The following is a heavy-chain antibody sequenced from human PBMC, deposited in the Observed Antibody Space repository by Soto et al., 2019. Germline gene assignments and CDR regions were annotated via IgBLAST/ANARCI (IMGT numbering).Heavy chain of an antibody. CDR3: ARALGTYYYYYGMDV. CDR1: GGSISSYY. V-gene: IGHV4-59*01. CDR2: IYYSGST. Sequence: SETLSLTCTVSGGSISSYYWSWIRQPPGKGLEWIGYIYYSGSTNYNPSLKSRVTISVDTSKNQFSLKLSSVTAADTAVYYCARALGTYYYYYGMDVWGQGTTVTVS. J-gene: IGHJ6*02.